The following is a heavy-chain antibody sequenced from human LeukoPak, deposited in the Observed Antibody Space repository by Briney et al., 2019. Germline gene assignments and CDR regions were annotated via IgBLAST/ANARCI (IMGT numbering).Heavy chain of an antibody. CDR3: ARDRCSSISCFALDY. J-gene: IGHJ4*02. CDR2: ITSSSSII. CDR1: GFIFSDYY. D-gene: IGHD2-2*01. Sequence: GGSLRLSCAASGFIFSDYYMSWIRQAPGKGLEWISYITSSSSIIYYADSVKGRFTISRDNAKNSVYLQMNSLRAEDTAVYYCARDRCSSISCFALDYWGQGTLVTVSS. V-gene: IGHV3-11*04.